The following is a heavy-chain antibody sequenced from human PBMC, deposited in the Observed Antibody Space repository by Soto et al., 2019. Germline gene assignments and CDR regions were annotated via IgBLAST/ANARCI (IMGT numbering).Heavy chain of an antibody. CDR3: AKDPSTYTVTTEYYFDY. CDR1: GFTFSSYG. J-gene: IGHJ4*02. D-gene: IGHD4-4*01. Sequence: PGGSLRLSCAASGFTFSSYGMHWVRQAPGKGLEWVAVISYDGSNKYYADSVKGRFTISRDNSKNTLYLQMNSLRAEDTAVYYCAKDPSTYTVTTEYYFDYWGQGTLVTVSS. CDR2: ISYDGSNK. V-gene: IGHV3-30*18.